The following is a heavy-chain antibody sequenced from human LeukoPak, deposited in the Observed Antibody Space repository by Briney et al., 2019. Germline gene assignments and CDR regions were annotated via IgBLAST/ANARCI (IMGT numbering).Heavy chain of an antibody. V-gene: IGHV4-59*08. Sequence: SETLSLTCTVSGGSISSYYWNWIRQPPGKGLEWIGYIDYSGSTSYNPSLKSRATISVDTSKNQFSLKLSSVTAADTAVYYCARLVHCSGGSCYSAGGRDWFDPWGQGTLVTVSS. CDR3: ARLVHCSGGSCYSAGGRDWFDP. CDR1: GGSISSYY. J-gene: IGHJ5*02. D-gene: IGHD2-15*01. CDR2: IDYSGST.